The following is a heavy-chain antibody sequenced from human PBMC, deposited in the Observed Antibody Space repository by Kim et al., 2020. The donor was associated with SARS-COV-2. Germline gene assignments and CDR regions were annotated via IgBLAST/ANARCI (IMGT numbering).Heavy chain of an antibody. Sequence: SETLSLTCTVSGGSISSYYWSWIRQPPGKGLEWIGYIYYSGSTNYNPSLKSRVTISVDTSKNQFSLKLSSVTAADTAVYYCARLSPHSTGAFDIWGQGTMVTVSS. J-gene: IGHJ3*02. V-gene: IGHV4-59*08. CDR2: IYYSGST. D-gene: IGHD4-17*01. CDR1: GGSISSYY. CDR3: ARLSPHSTGAFDI.